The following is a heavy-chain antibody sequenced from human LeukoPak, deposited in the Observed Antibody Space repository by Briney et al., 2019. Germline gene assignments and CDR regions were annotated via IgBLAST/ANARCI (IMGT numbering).Heavy chain of an antibody. V-gene: IGHV3-30*04. Sequence: GGSLRLSCAASGFTFSSYAMHRVRQAPGKGLEWVAVISYDGSNKYYADSVKGRFTISRDNSKNTLYLQMNSLRAEDTAVYYCARDSKMDVWGQGTTVTVSS. J-gene: IGHJ6*02. D-gene: IGHD3-3*02. CDR3: ARDSKMDV. CDR2: ISYDGSNK. CDR1: GFTFSSYA.